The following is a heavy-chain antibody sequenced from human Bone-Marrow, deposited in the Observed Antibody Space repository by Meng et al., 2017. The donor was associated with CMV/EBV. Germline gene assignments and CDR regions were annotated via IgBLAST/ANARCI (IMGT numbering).Heavy chain of an antibody. CDR2: ISAYNGHT. CDR3: AGGSGWPFFDY. D-gene: IGHD6-25*01. J-gene: IGHJ4*01. Sequence: ASVKVSCKASGYTFTSHGVNWVRQAPGQGLEWMAWISAYNGHTNYAHKFQGRVTVTADTSTSTAYMELRSLRTDDTAVYYCAGGSGWPFFDYWGHGTLVTVSS. CDR1: GYTFTSHG. V-gene: IGHV1-18*01.